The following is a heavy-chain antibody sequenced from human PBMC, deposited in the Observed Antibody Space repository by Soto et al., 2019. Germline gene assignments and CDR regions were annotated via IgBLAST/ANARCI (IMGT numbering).Heavy chain of an antibody. CDR1: GFSLSTSGVG. J-gene: IGHJ4*02. D-gene: IGHD2-2*01. Sequence: SGPTLVNPTQTLTLTCTFSGFSLSTSGVGVGWIRQPPGKALEWLALIYWDDDKRYSPSLKSRLTITKDTSKNQVVLTMTNMELENNATSFCERRLRDIDVVLALDYWGRGTLVTSPQ. CDR3: ERRLRDIDVVLALDY. V-gene: IGHV2-5*02. CDR2: IYWDDDK.